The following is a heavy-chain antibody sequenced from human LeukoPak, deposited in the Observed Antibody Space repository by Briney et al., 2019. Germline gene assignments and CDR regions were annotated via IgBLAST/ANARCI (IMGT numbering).Heavy chain of an antibody. V-gene: IGHV3-23*01. CDR3: AKGGTVTSPFDY. CDR1: GFTFDDYA. J-gene: IGHJ4*02. CDR2: ISGSGGST. Sequence: GGSLRLSCAASGFTFDDYATHWVGQAPGKGLEWVSAISGSGGSTYYADSVKGRFTISRDNSKNTLYLQMNSLRAEDTAVYYCAKGGTVTSPFDYWGQGSLVTVSS. D-gene: IGHD4-17*01.